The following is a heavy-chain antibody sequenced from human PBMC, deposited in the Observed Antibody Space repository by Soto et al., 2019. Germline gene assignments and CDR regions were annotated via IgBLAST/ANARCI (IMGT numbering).Heavy chain of an antibody. D-gene: IGHD2-2*01. CDR3: ALTDIVVVPAAPQEEYYYYYMDV. CDR1: GYSFTSYW. J-gene: IGHJ6*03. CDR2: IYPGDSDT. Sequence: GESLKISCKGSGYSFTSYWIGWVRQMPGKGLEWMGIIYPGDSDTRYSPSFQGQVTISADKSISTAYLQWSSLKASDTAMYYCALTDIVVVPAAPQEEYYYYYMDVWGKGTTVTVSS. V-gene: IGHV5-51*01.